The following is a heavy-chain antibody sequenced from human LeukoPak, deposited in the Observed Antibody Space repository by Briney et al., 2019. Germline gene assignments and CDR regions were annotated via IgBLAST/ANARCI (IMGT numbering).Heavy chain of an antibody. CDR2: INPSGGYT. CDR3: SRRDGYNGFFFDY. D-gene: IGHD5-24*01. J-gene: IGHJ4*02. CDR1: GYTFTSYH. Sequence: ASVKVSCKASGYTFTSYHMHWVRQAPGQGLEWMGIINPSGGYTSYAQKFHGRVTMTRDTSTSTVYMELSSLRSEDTAVYYCSRRDGYNGFFFDYWGQGTLVTVSS. V-gene: IGHV1-46*01.